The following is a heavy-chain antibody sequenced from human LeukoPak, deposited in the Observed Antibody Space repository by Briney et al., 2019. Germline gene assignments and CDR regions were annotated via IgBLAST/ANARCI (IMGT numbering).Heavy chain of an antibody. CDR3: AKEESSGRAHAFDI. CDR1: GGSISSGSYY. J-gene: IGHJ3*02. CDR2: IYTSGST. Sequence: PSQTLSLTCTVSGGSISSGSYYWSWIRQPAGKGLEWIGRIYTSGSTNYNPSLKSRVTISVDTSKNQFSLKLSSVTAADTAVYYCAKEESSGRAHAFDIWGQGTLVTVSS. D-gene: IGHD3-10*01. V-gene: IGHV4-61*02.